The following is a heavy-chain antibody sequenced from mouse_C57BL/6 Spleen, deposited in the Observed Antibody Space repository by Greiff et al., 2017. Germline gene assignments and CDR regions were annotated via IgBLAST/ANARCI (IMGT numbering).Heavy chain of an antibody. Sequence: EVQLQQSGPELVKPGASVKMSCKASGYTFTDYNMHWVKQSHGKSLEWIGYINPNNGGTSYNQKFKGKATLTVNKSSSTAYMELLSLTSEDSAVYYCAKTPYGNYVVYFDYWGQGTTLTVSS. J-gene: IGHJ2*01. D-gene: IGHD2-1*01. CDR2: INPNNGGT. CDR3: AKTPYGNYVVYFDY. CDR1: GYTFTDYN. V-gene: IGHV1-22*01.